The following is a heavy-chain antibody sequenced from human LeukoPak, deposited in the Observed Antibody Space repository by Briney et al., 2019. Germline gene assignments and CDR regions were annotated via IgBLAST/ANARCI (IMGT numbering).Heavy chain of an antibody. CDR1: GFSLSTSGVG. D-gene: IGHD2-15*01. Sequence: KESGPTLVEPTQTLTLTCTFSGFSLSTSGVGVGWIRQPPGKALEWLALIYWDDDKRYSPSLKSRLTITKDTSKNQVVLTMTNMDPVDTATYYCAHSNVYCSGGSCYQYYFDYWGQGTLVTVSS. J-gene: IGHJ4*02. CDR2: IYWDDDK. V-gene: IGHV2-5*02. CDR3: AHSNVYCSGGSCYQYYFDY.